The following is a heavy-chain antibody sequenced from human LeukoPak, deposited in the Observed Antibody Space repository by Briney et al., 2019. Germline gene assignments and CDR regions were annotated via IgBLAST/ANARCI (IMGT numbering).Heavy chain of an antibody. V-gene: IGHV3-23*01. CDR2: ISGSGGST. CDR1: GFTFSSYA. J-gene: IGHJ6*02. D-gene: IGHD2-2*01. Sequence: GGSLRLSCAASGFTFSSYAMSWVRQAPGKGLEWVSAISGSGGSTYYADSVKGRFTISRDNSKNTLYLQMNSLRAEDTAVYYCAKGQYCSSTSCQINYYYGMDVWGQGTTVTVSS. CDR3: AKGQYCSSTSCQINYYYGMDV.